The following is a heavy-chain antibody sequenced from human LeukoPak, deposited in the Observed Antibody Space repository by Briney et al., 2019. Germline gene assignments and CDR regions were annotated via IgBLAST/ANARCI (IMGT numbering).Heavy chain of an antibody. J-gene: IGHJ4*02. CDR2: INSGGSGT. Sequence: GGSLRLSCAASGFIFSSYWMHWVRQTPGKGLVWVSRINSGGSGTSYADSVEGRFTISRDNAKNTLYLQINSLRVEDTAVYYCTTSLGPLTEYWGQGTLVTVSS. V-gene: IGHV3-74*01. CDR1: GFIFSSYW. D-gene: IGHD7-27*01. CDR3: TTSLGPLTEY.